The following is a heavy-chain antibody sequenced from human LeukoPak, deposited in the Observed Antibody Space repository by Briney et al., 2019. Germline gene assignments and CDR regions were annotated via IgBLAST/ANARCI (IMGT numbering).Heavy chain of an antibody. Sequence: PGGSLRLSCAASGFTFSGYPIHWVRQAPGKGLEWVAVISYDGSNKYYADSVKGRFTISRDNSKNTLYLQMNSLRAEDTAVYYCAKDGREGFNHPSYYFDSWGQGTLVTVSS. D-gene: IGHD5-24*01. CDR1: GFTFSGYP. CDR3: AKDGREGFNHPSYYFDS. CDR2: ISYDGSNK. V-gene: IGHV3-30-3*02. J-gene: IGHJ4*02.